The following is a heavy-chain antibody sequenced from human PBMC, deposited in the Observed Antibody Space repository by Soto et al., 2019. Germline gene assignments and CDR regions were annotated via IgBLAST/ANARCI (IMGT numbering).Heavy chain of an antibody. V-gene: IGHV1-46*01. Sequence: QVQVVQSGAEVKKPGASVKVSCKTSGYTFTNYHVHWVRQAPGQGLEWMGAINPNGGSTTYAQHLQCRVTMTSDSSTSTVYMEMGSLRSDDSAGYYCALPKNTLGWYNFWGQGTLVTVS. J-gene: IGHJ4*02. CDR2: INPNGGST. CDR1: GYTFTNYH. D-gene: IGHD6-19*01. CDR3: ALPKNTLGWYNF.